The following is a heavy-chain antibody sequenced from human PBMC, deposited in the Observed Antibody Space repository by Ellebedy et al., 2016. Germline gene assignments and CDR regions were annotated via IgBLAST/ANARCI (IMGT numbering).Heavy chain of an antibody. Sequence: GSLRLSCTISGASISTYWWNWIRQPPGKGLEWIGYISNSGHTKYNPSLQSRVTISADTSKNQFSLKLTSVTAADTAVYYCARNNYTSGTWGQGTLVTVSS. CDR3: ARNNYTSGT. V-gene: IGHV4-59*08. D-gene: IGHD3-10*01. J-gene: IGHJ5*01. CDR2: ISNSGHT. CDR1: GASISTYW.